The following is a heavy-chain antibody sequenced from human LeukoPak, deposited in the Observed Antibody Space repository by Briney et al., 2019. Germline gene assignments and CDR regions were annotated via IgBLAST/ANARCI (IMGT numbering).Heavy chain of an antibody. CDR3: ARVSASEYQVLSEVEYYMDV. CDR1: GYTFTTYD. D-gene: IGHD2-2*01. V-gene: IGHV1-8*03. J-gene: IGHJ6*03. Sequence: GASVRVSSTASGYTFTTYDINSVRQATGHKVEWMGWMTPKRGNTGYAQKLQCRVIISRNTYIRTAYMELSSLRSEDTAVYYCARVSASEYQVLSEVEYYMDVWGKGTTVTVSS. CDR2: MTPKRGNT.